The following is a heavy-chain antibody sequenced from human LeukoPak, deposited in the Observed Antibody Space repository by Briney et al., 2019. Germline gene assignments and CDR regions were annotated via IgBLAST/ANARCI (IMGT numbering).Heavy chain of an antibody. CDR1: GFTFSSYA. Sequence: GGSLRLSCAASGFTFSSYAMHWVRQAPGKGLEWVAVISYDGSNKYYADSVKGRFTISRDNAKSSLYLQMNSLRAEDTAVYYCARVTAGTYYKGLGSFDSWGQGAQVTVSS. CDR3: ARVTAGTYYKGLGSFDS. CDR2: ISYDGSNK. D-gene: IGHD1-26*01. J-gene: IGHJ4*02. V-gene: IGHV3-30*04.